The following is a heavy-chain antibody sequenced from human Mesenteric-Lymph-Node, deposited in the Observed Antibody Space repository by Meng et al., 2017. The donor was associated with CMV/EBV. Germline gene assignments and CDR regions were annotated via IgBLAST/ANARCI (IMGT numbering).Heavy chain of an antibody. J-gene: IGHJ6*02. CDR2: IYYSGST. V-gene: IGHV4-39*01. CDR3: SGSCSSISCYKNYYGMDV. D-gene: IGHD2-2*02. CDR1: GGSISSSSYY. Sequence: GSLRLSCTVSGGSISSSSYYWGWIRQPPGKGLEWIGSIYYSGSTYYNPSLKSRVTISVDTSKNQFSLKLSSVTAADTAVYYGSGSCSSISCYKNYYGMDVWGQGTTVTVSS.